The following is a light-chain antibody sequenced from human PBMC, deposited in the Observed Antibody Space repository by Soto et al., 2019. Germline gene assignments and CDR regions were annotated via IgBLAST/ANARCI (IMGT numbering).Light chain of an antibody. Sequence: EIVLTQSPGTLSLSPGERATLSCRASQSVSSIYLAWYQQKPGQAPRLLIYGASSMATGIPDRFSGSGSGTDFTLTISRLEPEDFAAYYCQQYGSSPWTFGQGTKVEI. J-gene: IGKJ1*01. CDR1: QSVSSIY. V-gene: IGKV3-20*01. CDR2: GAS. CDR3: QQYGSSPWT.